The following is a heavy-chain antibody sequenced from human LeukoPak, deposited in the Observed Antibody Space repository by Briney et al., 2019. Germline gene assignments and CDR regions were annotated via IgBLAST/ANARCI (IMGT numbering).Heavy chain of an antibody. CDR3: ARAAYCGGDCYLFDY. V-gene: IGHV4-39*01. CDR1: SDSIYSSNYY. D-gene: IGHD2-21*02. Sequence: SETLSLTCTVSSDSIYSSNYYWGWIRQPPGKGLVWNGSIYYGGSIYYNSTLKSRVTISVDTSKNQFYLKLSSLTAADKAVYYCARAAYCGGDCYLFDYWGQGTLVTVFS. J-gene: IGHJ4*02. CDR2: IYYGGSI.